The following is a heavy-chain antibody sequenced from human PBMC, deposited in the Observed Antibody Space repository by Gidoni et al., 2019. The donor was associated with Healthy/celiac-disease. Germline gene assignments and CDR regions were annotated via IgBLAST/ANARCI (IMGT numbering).Heavy chain of an antibody. J-gene: IGHJ6*02. Sequence: QVQLQQWGAALLKTSQTRSLTCPDDGGSFRGYYWSCIRQPPGKGLEWIGEINHSGSTNYNPSLKSRVTISVDTSKNQFSLKLSSVTAADTAVYYCARGVGATTYYDYGMDVWGQGTTVTVSS. V-gene: IGHV4-34*01. CDR1: GGSFRGYY. CDR3: ARGVGATTYYDYGMDV. CDR2: INHSGST. D-gene: IGHD1-26*01.